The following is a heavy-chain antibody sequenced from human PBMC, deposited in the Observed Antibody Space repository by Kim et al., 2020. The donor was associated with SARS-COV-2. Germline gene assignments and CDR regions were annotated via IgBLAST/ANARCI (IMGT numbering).Heavy chain of an antibody. CDR3: ARPLALSAGYFDL. D-gene: IGHD6-13*01. J-gene: IGHJ2*01. V-gene: IGHV4-39*01. Sequence: PSLKSRVTISVDTSKNQFSLKLSSVTAADTAVYYCARPLALSAGYFDLWGRGTLVTVSS.